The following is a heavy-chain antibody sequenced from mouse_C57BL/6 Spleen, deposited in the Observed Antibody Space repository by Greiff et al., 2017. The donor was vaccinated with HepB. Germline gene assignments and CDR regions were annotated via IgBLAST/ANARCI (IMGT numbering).Heavy chain of an antibody. V-gene: IGHV14-2*01. CDR1: GFNIKDYY. J-gene: IGHJ4*01. D-gene: IGHD1-1*01. CDR3: AIAYYYGSSYAMDY. Sequence: VQLKESGAELVKPGASVKLSCTASGFNIKDYYMHWVKQRPEQGLEWIGRIDPEDGETKYARKFQGKATITADTSSNTAYLQLSSLTSEDTAVYYCAIAYYYGSSYAMDYWGQGTSVTVSS. CDR2: IDPEDGET.